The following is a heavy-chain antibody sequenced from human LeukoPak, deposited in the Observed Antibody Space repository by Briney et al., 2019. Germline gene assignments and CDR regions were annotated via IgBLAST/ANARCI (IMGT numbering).Heavy chain of an antibody. CDR3: TTDLGITMVRGVNY. Sequence: GGSLRLSCAASGFTFSNAWMSWVRQAPGKGLEWVGRIKSKTDGGTTDYAAPMKGRFTISRDDSKNTLYLQMNSLKTEDTAVYYCTTDLGITMVRGVNYWGQGTLVTVSS. CDR2: IKSKTDGGTT. J-gene: IGHJ4*02. D-gene: IGHD3-10*01. V-gene: IGHV3-15*01. CDR1: GFTFSNAW.